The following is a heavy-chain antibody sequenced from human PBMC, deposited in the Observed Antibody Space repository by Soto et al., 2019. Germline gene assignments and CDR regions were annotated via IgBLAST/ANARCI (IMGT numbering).Heavy chain of an antibody. V-gene: IGHV4-34*01. J-gene: IGHJ4*02. CDR2: INHSGST. CDR3: ARARQMGTPVY. CDR1: GGSFSGYY. Sequence: SETLSLTCAVYGGSFSGYYWSWIRQPPGKGLEWIGEINHSGSTNYNPSLKSRVTISVDTSKNQFSLKLSSVTAADTAVYYCARARQMGTPVYWGQGTLVTVSS.